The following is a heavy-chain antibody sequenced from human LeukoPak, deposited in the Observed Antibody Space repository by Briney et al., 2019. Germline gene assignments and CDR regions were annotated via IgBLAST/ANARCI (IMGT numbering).Heavy chain of an antibody. J-gene: IGHJ4*02. D-gene: IGHD3-10*01. CDR2: ISAYNGNT. Sequence: GASVKVSCKASAYTFPNYGFNWVRQAPGQGLEWMGWISAYNGNTKYAQKLQGRFTMSTDTSTSTAYMELRSLTSDDTAVYYCARDLDGSGSYYTDYWGQGTLVTVPS. CDR1: AYTFPNYG. V-gene: IGHV1-18*01. CDR3: ARDLDGSGSYYTDY.